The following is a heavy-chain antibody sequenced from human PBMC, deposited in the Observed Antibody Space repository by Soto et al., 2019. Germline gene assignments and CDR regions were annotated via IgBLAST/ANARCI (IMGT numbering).Heavy chain of an antibody. CDR1: GASISRYY. Sequence: SETLSLTCTVSGASISRYYWSWIRQSPGKGLEWIGYLYYTGNTKYNASLKSRVTISVDTSKNLFSLKLKSVTAADTAVYYCARRIIALEIFDYWGQGTVVTVSS. D-gene: IGHD3-10*01. J-gene: IGHJ4*02. V-gene: IGHV4-59*08. CDR2: LYYTGNT. CDR3: ARRIIALEIFDY.